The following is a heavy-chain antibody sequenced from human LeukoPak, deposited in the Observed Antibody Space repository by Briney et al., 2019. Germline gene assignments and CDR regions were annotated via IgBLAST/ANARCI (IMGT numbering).Heavy chain of an antibody. J-gene: IGHJ5*02. D-gene: IGHD3-22*01. CDR3: ARPYYYDSRIDP. CDR2: IPYSGST. CDR1: GDSISSSSYY. V-gene: IGHV4-39*07. Sequence: PSETLSLTCTVSGDSISSSSYYWGWIRQPPGKGLEWIGSIPYSGSTYYNPSLKSRLTISVDTSKNQFSLKLTSVTAADTAVYYCARPYYYDSRIDPWGQGTLVTVSS.